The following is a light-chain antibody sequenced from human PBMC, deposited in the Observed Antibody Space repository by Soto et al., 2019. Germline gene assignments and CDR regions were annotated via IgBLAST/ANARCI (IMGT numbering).Light chain of an antibody. J-gene: IGKJ3*01. Sequence: DIPMTQSPSSVSASVGDRVTITCRASQGINSWLAWYQQKPGKAPKLLIYGASSLQSGVPSRFSGSGSGTDFTLTISSLQPEDFAAYYCQQANTFPVTFSPGTKVDIK. V-gene: IGKV1D-12*01. CDR3: QQANTFPVT. CDR2: GAS. CDR1: QGINSW.